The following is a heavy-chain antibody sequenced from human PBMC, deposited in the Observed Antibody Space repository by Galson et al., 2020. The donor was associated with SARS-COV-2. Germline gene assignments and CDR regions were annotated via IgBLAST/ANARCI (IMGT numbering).Heavy chain of an antibody. CDR2: IYSDDST. Sequence: GESLKISCVGSGFTVSRKYMSWVRQAPGKGLEWVSLIYSDDSTSYAASVKGRFTISTDISKSALYLQLNSLRAEDTAVYYCARGPSKYYLGSGGQGTLVTVSS. D-gene: IGHD2-2*01. CDR3: ARGPSKYYLGS. CDR1: GFTVSRKY. J-gene: IGHJ4*02. V-gene: IGHV3-53*01.